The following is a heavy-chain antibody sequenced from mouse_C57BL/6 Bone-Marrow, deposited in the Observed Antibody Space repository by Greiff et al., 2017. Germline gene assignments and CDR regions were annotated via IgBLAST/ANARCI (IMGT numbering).Heavy chain of an antibody. Sequence: EVQLVESGGGLVQPKGSLKLSCAASGFSFNTYAMNWVRQAPGKGLEWVARIRSKSNNYATYYADSVKDRFTISRDDSESMLYLQMNNLKTEDTAMYYCVRQDGYYYFDYWGQGTTLTVSS. CDR1: GFSFNTYA. CDR2: IRSKSNNYAT. CDR3: VRQDGYYYFDY. V-gene: IGHV10-1*01. D-gene: IGHD2-3*01. J-gene: IGHJ2*01.